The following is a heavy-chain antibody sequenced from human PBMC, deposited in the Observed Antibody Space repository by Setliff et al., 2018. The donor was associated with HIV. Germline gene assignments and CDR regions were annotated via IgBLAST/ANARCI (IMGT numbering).Heavy chain of an antibody. Sequence: PGGSLRLSCAASGFTFSSYGMHWVRQAPGKGLEWVAVIWYDGSNKYYADSVKGRFTLSRDNSKNTLYLQMSSLRAEDTAVCYCAKDLGVSYYNFWSNYYGLDVWGQGTTVTVSS. CDR3: AKDLGVSYYNFWSNYYGLDV. D-gene: IGHD3-3*01. CDR1: GFTFSSYG. V-gene: IGHV3-33*03. CDR2: IWYDGSNK. J-gene: IGHJ6*02.